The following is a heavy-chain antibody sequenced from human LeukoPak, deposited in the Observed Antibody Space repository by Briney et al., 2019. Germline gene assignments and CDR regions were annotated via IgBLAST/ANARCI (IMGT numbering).Heavy chain of an antibody. D-gene: IGHD4-17*01. CDR2: INHSGST. J-gene: IGHJ4*02. CDR3: GNNYGDDGGN. V-gene: IGHV4-39*07. Sequence: PSETLSLTCTVSGGSISSGDYYWSWIRQPPGKGLEWIGEINHSGSTNYNPSLKSRVTISVDTSKNQFSLKLSSVTAADTAVYYCGNNYGDDGGNWGQGTLVTVSS. CDR1: GGSISSGDYY.